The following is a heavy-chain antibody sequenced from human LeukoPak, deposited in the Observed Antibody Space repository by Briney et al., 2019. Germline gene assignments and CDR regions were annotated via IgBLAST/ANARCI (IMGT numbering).Heavy chain of an antibody. J-gene: IGHJ4*02. CDR2: ISGSGGRT. D-gene: IGHD5-12*01. V-gene: IGHV3-23*01. CDR3: AKPARGYSYEALDY. Sequence: PPGGSLRLSCAASGFTFSGYTMNWVRQAPGKGLEWVSGISGSGGRTYYADSVKGRFTISRDNSKNTLYLQMNSLRAEDTAVYYCAKPARGYSYEALDYWGQGTLVTVSS. CDR1: GFTFSGYT.